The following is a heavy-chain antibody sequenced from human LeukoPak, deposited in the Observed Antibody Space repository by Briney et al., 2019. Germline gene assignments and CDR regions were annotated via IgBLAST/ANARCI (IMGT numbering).Heavy chain of an antibody. J-gene: IGHJ4*02. CDR2: VDPEDGET. CDR1: RYTFTDYY. V-gene: IGHV1-69-2*01. CDR3: ATALLWFGELLQRDY. Sequence: ASVKVSCKLSRYTFTDYYMHWVQQAPGKGLEWMGLVDPEDGETIYAEKFQGRVTITADTSTDTAYMELSSLRSEDTAVYYCATALLWFGELLQRDYWGQGTLVTVSS. D-gene: IGHD3-10*01.